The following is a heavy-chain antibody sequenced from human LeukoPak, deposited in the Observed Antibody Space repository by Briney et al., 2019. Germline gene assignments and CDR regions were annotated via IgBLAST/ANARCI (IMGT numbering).Heavy chain of an antibody. Sequence: SETLSLTCAVYGGPFSDYYWGWIRQPPGKGLEWIGSIYYSGSTYYNPSLKSRVTISVDTSKNQFSLKLRSVTAADTAVYYCARGVVGDYHFDYWGQGTLVTVSS. J-gene: IGHJ4*02. CDR3: ARGVVGDYHFDY. CDR2: IYYSGST. CDR1: GGPFSDYY. D-gene: IGHD4-17*01. V-gene: IGHV4-34*01.